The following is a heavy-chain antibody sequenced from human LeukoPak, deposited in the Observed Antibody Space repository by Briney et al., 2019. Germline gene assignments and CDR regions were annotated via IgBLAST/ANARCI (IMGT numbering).Heavy chain of an antibody. J-gene: IGHJ4*02. CDR2: IKQEGSET. V-gene: IGHV3-7*01. D-gene: IGHD3-22*01. Sequence: GGSLRLSCTASEFTFSNYWMSWVRQAPGKGLEWVANIKQEGSETYSVDSVKGRFTISRDNAKNSLYLQMNSLRAEDTALYYCARGGQYSGYYYSDYWGQGTLVTVSS. CDR1: EFTFSNYW. CDR3: ARGGQYSGYYYSDY.